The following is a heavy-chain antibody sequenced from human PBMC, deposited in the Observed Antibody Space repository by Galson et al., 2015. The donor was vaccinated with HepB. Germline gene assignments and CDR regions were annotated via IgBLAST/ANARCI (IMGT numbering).Heavy chain of an antibody. J-gene: IGHJ5*01. CDR2: ISGDGGSS. V-gene: IGHV3-23*01. CDR3: AKCYGLFDS. CDR1: GFMFGTHA. Sequence: SLRLSCAASGFMFGTHAMSWVRQVPGKGLKWVSGISGDGGSSFYADSVKGRFTISKDNSKDTVYLQINSARDEDTAVYYCAKCYGLFDSWGQGILVTVSS. D-gene: IGHD3-16*01.